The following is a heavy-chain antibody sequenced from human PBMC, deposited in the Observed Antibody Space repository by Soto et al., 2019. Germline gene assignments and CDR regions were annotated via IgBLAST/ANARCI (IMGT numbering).Heavy chain of an antibody. CDR3: ERYVSMAARPPENYYNYYGMDV. Sequence: GESLNPSCXGAGYSFTSCGIGLVRQMPGKGLGWRGIIYPGDTDTRYSRYFQGHVTISADKSISTAYLQWSSLKALDTAMYYCERYVSMAARPPENYYNYYGMDVWGQGTTVTVSS. D-gene: IGHD6-6*01. J-gene: IGHJ6*02. CDR2: IYPGDTDT. V-gene: IGHV5-51*01. CDR1: GYSFTSCG.